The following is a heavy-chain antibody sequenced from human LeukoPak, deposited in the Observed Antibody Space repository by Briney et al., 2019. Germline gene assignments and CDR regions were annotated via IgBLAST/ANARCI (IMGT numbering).Heavy chain of an antibody. V-gene: IGHV1-69*13. Sequence: SVKVSCKASGGTFSSYAISWVRQAPGQGLEWMGGIIPIFGTANYAQKFQGRVTITADESTSTAYMELSSLRSEDTAVYYCAKEGDSSSSGEGWYYYYYMDVWGKGTTVTVSS. J-gene: IGHJ6*03. D-gene: IGHD6-6*01. CDR1: GGTFSSYA. CDR3: AKEGDSSSSGEGWYYYYYMDV. CDR2: IIPIFGTA.